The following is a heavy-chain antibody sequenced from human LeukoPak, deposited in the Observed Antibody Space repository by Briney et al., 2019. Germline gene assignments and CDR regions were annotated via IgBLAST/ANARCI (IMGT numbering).Heavy chain of an antibody. Sequence: SETLSLTCAVYGGSFSGYYWSWIRQPPGKGLEWIGEINHSGSTNYNPSLKSRVTISVDTSKNQFSLKLSSATAADTAVYYCARAPMHSYGKNYYGMDVWGQGTTVTVSS. CDR2: INHSGST. V-gene: IGHV4-34*01. J-gene: IGHJ6*02. CDR3: ARAPMHSYGKNYYGMDV. D-gene: IGHD5-18*01. CDR1: GGSFSGYY.